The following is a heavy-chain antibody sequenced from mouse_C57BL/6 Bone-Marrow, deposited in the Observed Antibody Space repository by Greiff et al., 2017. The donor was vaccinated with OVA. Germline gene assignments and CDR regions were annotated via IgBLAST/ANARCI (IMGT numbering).Heavy chain of an antibody. Sequence: VHLVESGAELARPGASVKLSCKASGYTFTSYGISWVKQRTGQGLEWIGEIYPRSGNTYYNEKFKGKATLTADKSSSTAYMELRSLTSEDSAVYFCARWGYGSSYAMDYWGQGTSVTVSS. V-gene: IGHV1-81*01. D-gene: IGHD1-1*01. CDR2: IYPRSGNT. CDR3: ARWGYGSSYAMDY. CDR1: GYTFTSYG. J-gene: IGHJ4*01.